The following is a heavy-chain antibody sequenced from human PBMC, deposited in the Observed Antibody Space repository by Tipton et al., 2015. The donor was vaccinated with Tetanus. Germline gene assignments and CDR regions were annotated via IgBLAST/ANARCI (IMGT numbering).Heavy chain of an antibody. CDR2: IDPNSGGT. Sequence: QVQLVQSGAEVKKPGASLKVSCKASGYTFTGYYLYWVRQAPGQGLEWMGWIDPNSGGTVYAQKFQGRVTMTRDTSTSTAYMELSRLRSDDTAVYYCARDRGDYIYYGMDVWGPGTTVTVSS. CDR1: GYTFTGYY. J-gene: IGHJ6*02. D-gene: IGHD3-22*01. V-gene: IGHV1-2*02. CDR3: ARDRGDYIYYGMDV.